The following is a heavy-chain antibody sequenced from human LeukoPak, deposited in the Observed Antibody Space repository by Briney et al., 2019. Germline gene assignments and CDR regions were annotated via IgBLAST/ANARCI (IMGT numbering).Heavy chain of an antibody. CDR2: IRYDGSNK. D-gene: IGHD3-3*01. CDR1: GFTFSSYG. Sequence: GGSLRLSCAASGFTFSSYGMHWVRQAPGKGLEWVAFIRYDGSNKYYVDSVKGRFTISRDNAKNTLYLQMNSLRAEDTAVYYCARDFFWSGYYVDYWGQGTLVTVSS. CDR3: ARDFFWSGYYVDY. V-gene: IGHV3-30*02. J-gene: IGHJ4*02.